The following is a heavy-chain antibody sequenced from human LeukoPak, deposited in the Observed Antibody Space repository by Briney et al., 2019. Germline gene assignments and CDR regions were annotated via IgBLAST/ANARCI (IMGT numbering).Heavy chain of an antibody. CDR1: GGSISSGGYY. D-gene: IGHD6-25*01. V-gene: IGHV4-31*03. CDR2: IYYSGST. J-gene: IGHJ6*02. Sequence: SETLSLTCTVSGGSISSGGYYWSWIHQHPGKGLEWIGYIYYSGSTYYNPSLKSRVTISVDTSKNQFSLKLSSVTAADTAVYYCAREAAFHYYYYGMDVWGQGTTVTVSS. CDR3: AREAAFHYYYYGMDV.